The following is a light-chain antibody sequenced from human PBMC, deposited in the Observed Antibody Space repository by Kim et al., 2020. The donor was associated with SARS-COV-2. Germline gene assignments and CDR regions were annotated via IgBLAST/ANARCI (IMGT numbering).Light chain of an antibody. CDR3: QSRDSGGNVV. V-gene: IGLV3-19*01. CDR1: SLRNYY. J-gene: IGLJ2*01. Sequence: SSELTQDPAVSVALGQTVRITCQGNSLRNYYATWYQQKPRQAPVLVIYGRDNRPSGIPDRFSGSASGNTASFTISGAQAEDEAEFYCQSRDSGGNVVFGGGTQLTVL. CDR2: GRD.